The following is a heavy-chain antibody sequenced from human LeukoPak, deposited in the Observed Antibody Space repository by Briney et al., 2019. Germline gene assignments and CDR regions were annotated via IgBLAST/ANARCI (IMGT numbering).Heavy chain of an antibody. D-gene: IGHD2-2*01. CDR1: GYSFTSYG. CDR3: ARVGVPVKNDY. J-gene: IGHJ4*02. Sequence: ASVKVSCKASGYSFTSYGFSWLRQAPGQGLEYMGWISVYNGDTNYAQKLQGRVTMTTDTSTSTAYMELRSLRSDDTAVYYCARVGVPVKNDYWGQGTLVTVPS. CDR2: ISVYNGDT. V-gene: IGHV1-18*01.